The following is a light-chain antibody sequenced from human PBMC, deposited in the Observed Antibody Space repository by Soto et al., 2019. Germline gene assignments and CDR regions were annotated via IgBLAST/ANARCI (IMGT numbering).Light chain of an antibody. CDR1: QDIRNY. V-gene: IGKV1-33*01. Sequence: DIQMTQSPSSLSASVGDRVTITCQASQDIRNYLNWYQQKPGKAPDLLIYDASSLETGYPSRFSGSGFETYVTCTISSLKPEDNATYFCEQFDTLPLTFGPGTKVDVK. CDR3: EQFDTLPLT. CDR2: DAS. J-gene: IGKJ3*01.